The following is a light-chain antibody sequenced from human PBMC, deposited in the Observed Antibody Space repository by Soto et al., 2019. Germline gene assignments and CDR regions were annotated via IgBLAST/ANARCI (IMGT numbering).Light chain of an antibody. CDR3: QQYNNWPRT. V-gene: IGKV3-15*01. Sequence: EIVMTQPPATLSVSPGERATLSCRASQSVSSNLDRYQQKPGQAPRLLIDGASTRATGIPARFSGSGSGTEFTLTISSLQSEDFAVYYCQQYNNWPRTFGQGTKVDIK. CDR1: QSVSSN. CDR2: GAS. J-gene: IGKJ1*01.